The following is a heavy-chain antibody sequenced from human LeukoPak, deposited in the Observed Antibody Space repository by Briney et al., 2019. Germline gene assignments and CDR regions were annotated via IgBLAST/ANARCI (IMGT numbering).Heavy chain of an antibody. D-gene: IGHD6-19*01. CDR3: AKERYSSGWYGGGGHDY. J-gene: IGHJ4*02. CDR2: ISYDGSNK. V-gene: IGHV3-30*18. Sequence: GGSLRLSCAASGFTFSSYGMHWVRQAPGKGLEWVAVISYDGSNKYYADSVKGRFTISRDNSKNTLYLQMNSLRAEDTAVYYCAKERYSSGWYGGGGHDYWGQGTLVTVSS. CDR1: GFTFSSYG.